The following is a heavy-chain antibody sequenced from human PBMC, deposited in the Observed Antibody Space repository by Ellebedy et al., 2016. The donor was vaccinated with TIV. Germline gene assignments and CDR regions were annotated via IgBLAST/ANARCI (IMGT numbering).Heavy chain of an antibody. D-gene: IGHD4-17*01. CDR3: ARLRYDYGDLYVDY. V-gene: IGHV4-59*08. J-gene: IGHJ4*02. CDR1: GGSISSFY. CDR2: IYSSGST. Sequence: SETLSLTCTVSGGSISSFYWSWIRQPPGKGLEWIGYIYSSGSTKYNPSLESRVTISVDTSKNQFSLKMNSVTAADTAVYYCARLRYDYGDLYVDYWGQGTQVTVSS.